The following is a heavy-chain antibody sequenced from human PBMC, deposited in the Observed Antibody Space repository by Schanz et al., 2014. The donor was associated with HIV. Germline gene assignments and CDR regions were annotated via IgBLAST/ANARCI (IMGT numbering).Heavy chain of an antibody. CDR2: MSYDGIRK. CDR1: GFTFDNYG. Sequence: VQVVESGGGVVQPGRSLRLSCVASGFTFDNYGMHWVRQAPGKGLEWVAVMSYDGIRKNYADSVKGRFTISRDNSKNTLNLQMKSLRAEDTAVYYCAKDRNYYDSKYRGKGNYYYYYGMDVWGQGTTVTVSS. J-gene: IGHJ6*02. CDR3: AKDRNYYDSKYRGKGNYYYYYGMDV. D-gene: IGHD3-22*01. V-gene: IGHV3-30*18.